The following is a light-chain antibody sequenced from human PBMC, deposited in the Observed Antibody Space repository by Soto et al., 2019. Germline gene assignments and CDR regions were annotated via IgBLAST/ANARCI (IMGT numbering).Light chain of an antibody. V-gene: IGKV3D-20*02. J-gene: IGKJ5*01. CDR2: GAS. Sequence: EIVLTQSPGTLSLSPGERATLSCRASQSVSSSYLAWYQQKPGQAPRLLIYGASTRATGIPARFSGSGSGTDFTLTISSLEPEDFAVYYCQQRSNWPAITFGQGTRLEI. CDR3: QQRSNWPAIT. CDR1: QSVSSSY.